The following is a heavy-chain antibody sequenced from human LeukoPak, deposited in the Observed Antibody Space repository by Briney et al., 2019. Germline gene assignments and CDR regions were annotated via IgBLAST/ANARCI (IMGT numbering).Heavy chain of an antibody. J-gene: IGHJ5*02. Sequence: SEPLSLTCAVYGGSFSGYYWSWIRQPPGKGLEWIGEINHSGSTNYNPSLKSRVTISVDTSKNQFSLKLSSVTAADTAVYYCARGRRWLQFGRNWFDPWGQGTLVTVSS. CDR1: GGSFSGYY. V-gene: IGHV4-34*01. D-gene: IGHD5-24*01. CDR3: ARGRRWLQFGRNWFDP. CDR2: INHSGST.